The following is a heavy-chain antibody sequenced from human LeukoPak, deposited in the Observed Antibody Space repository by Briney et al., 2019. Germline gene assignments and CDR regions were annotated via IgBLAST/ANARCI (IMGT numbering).Heavy chain of an antibody. CDR1: GGSITDYS. Sequence: PSETLSLTCSVSGGSITDYSWSWIRQPPGKRLEWIGYIYYSGSTSYNPSLKSRVTISVDTSKNQFSLKLSSVTAADTAVYYCARVAYSSGWYISAFDIWSQGTMVTVSS. J-gene: IGHJ3*02. CDR3: ARVAYSSGWYISAFDI. CDR2: IYYSGST. V-gene: IGHV4-59*01. D-gene: IGHD6-19*01.